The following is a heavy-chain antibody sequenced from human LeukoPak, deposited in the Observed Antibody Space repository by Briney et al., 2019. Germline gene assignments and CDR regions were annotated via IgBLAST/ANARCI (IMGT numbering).Heavy chain of an antibody. V-gene: IGHV4-39*07. D-gene: IGHD3-3*01. J-gene: IGHJ1*01. Sequence: PSETLSLTCAVSGASVSSSSYYWVWIRQPPGGGLEWVGSLYHSGDTYYSPSLKSRVTISVDTSRNQVSLRLTSVTAADTALYSCARAVNIRVEYWGQGSLVTVSS. CDR1: GASVSSSSYY. CDR3: ARAVNIRVEY. CDR2: LYHSGDT.